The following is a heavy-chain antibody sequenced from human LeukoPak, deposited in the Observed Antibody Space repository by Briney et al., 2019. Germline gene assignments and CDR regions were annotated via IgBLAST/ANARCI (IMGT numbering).Heavy chain of an antibody. CDR3: ATGTSHDAFDT. CDR1: GFTISRKF. V-gene: IGHV3-53*01. J-gene: IGHJ3*02. Sequence: PGGSLRLSCAACGFTISRKFMSWVRQAPGKGLEWVSVIYGGGSTYYADSVKGRFTISRDNSKNTLYLQMNSLRAEDTAVYFCATGTSHDAFDTWGQGTMVTVSS. CDR2: IYGGGST. D-gene: IGHD1-14*01.